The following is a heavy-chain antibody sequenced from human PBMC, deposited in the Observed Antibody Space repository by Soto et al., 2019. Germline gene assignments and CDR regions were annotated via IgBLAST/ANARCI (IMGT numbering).Heavy chain of an antibody. CDR1: GFTFNSYA. V-gene: IGHV3-30-3*01. J-gene: IGHJ6*02. Sequence: SLRLSCAASGFTFNSYAMHWVRQAPGKGLEWVAVTSYDESNKLYADSVKGRFTISRDNSKNTLYLQMNSLRTEDTAVYFCAREYGSGSYAYYYGMDVWGQGTTVTVSS. CDR2: TSYDESNK. D-gene: IGHD3-10*01. CDR3: AREYGSGSYAYYYGMDV.